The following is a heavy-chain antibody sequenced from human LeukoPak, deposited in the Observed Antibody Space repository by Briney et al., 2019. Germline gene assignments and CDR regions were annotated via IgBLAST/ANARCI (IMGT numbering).Heavy chain of an antibody. CDR1: GFTFRNYA. V-gene: IGHV3-23*01. Sequence: PGGSLRLSCSASGFTFRNYAVSWVRQAPGKGLEWVSAIGNTGHPTYYADSVKGRFTISRDNSMDTLYLQMNTLRAEDTAVYYCARDRVNMVRGVMYAFDIWGQGTMVTVSS. CDR2: IGNTGHPT. D-gene: IGHD3-10*01. CDR3: ARDRVNMVRGVMYAFDI. J-gene: IGHJ3*02.